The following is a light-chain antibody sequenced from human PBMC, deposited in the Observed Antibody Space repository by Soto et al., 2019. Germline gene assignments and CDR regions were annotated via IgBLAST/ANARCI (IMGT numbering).Light chain of an antibody. V-gene: IGKV1-5*03. CDR2: KAS. CDR1: QTITTF. J-gene: IGKJ1*01. CDR3: QQYNTYSRT. Sequence: DIQMTQSPSTLSASVGDRVTITCRASQTITTFLAWYQQKPGRAPKLLIYKASNLETGVPWRFSGSGSGTEFTLTISSLQPDDSATYYCQQYNTYSRTFGLGTKVEIK.